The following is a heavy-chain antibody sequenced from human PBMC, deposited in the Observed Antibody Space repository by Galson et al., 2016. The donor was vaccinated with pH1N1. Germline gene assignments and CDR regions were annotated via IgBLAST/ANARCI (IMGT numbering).Heavy chain of an antibody. CDR3: ARLAYGDSFDS. V-gene: IGHV3-48*04. Sequence: LSCAASGFIFSDYSFIWVRQAPGKGLEWLSYISTGRRVVQYADSVKGRLTISRDNAQRSVYLQINSLRLEDTAVYHCARLAYGDSFDSWGRGTLVAVSS. D-gene: IGHD4-17*01. CDR1: GFIFSDYS. CDR2: ISTGRRVV. J-gene: IGHJ4*02.